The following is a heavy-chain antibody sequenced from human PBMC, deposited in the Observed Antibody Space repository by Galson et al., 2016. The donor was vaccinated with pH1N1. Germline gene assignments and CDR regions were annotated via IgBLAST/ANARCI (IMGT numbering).Heavy chain of an antibody. J-gene: IGHJ1*01. Sequence: SVKVSCKASGYTLTNYAMNWVRQAPGQGLEYIGFINTNTGNPTYAQGFTGRFVFSLDASVNTAYLQISSLKAEDTAVYYCARSTGYCSSANCYSGAEYFQLWGQGTLVTVSS. CDR3: ARSTGYCSSANCYSGAEYFQL. D-gene: IGHD2-2*01. CDR2: INTNTGNP. CDR1: GYTLTNYA. V-gene: IGHV7-4-1*02.